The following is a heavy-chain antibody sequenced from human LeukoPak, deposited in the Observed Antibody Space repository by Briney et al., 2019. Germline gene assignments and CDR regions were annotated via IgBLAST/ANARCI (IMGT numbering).Heavy chain of an antibody. CDR2: IRYDGSNK. V-gene: IGHV3-30*02. J-gene: IGHJ4*02. CDR3: AKSYDSSGYYLGGEYYFDY. Sequence: QPGGSLRLSCAASGFTFSSYGMHWVRQAPGKGLEWVAFIRYDGSNKYYADSVKGRFTISRDNSKNTLYLQMNSLRAEDTAVYYCAKSYDSSGYYLGGEYYFDYWGQGTLVTVSS. D-gene: IGHD3-22*01. CDR1: GFTFSSYG.